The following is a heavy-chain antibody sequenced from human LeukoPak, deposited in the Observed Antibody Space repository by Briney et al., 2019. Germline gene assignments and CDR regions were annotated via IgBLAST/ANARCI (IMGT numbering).Heavy chain of an antibody. D-gene: IGHD6-19*01. CDR3: ARDTGYSSGWYFFDY. Sequence: ASVKVSCKASGYTFTGYYMHWVRQAPGQGLEWMGWINPNSGGTNYAQKFQGGVTMTRDTSISTAYMELSRLRSDDTAVYYCARDTGYSSGWYFFDYWGQGTLVTVSS. V-gene: IGHV1-2*02. J-gene: IGHJ4*02. CDR1: GYTFTGYY. CDR2: INPNSGGT.